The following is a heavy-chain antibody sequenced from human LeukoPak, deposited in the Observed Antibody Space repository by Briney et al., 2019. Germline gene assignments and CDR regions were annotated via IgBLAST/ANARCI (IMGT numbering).Heavy chain of an antibody. CDR1: GGSFTGHF. Sequence: SETLSLTCAVSGGSFTGHFWSWIRQPPGKALEWIGYVYSSGTTTYNPSLESRVTISLDTSGKEVSLILTSVTAADTAVYYCARDSGWLYWGQGTLVTVSS. CDR3: ARDSGWLY. D-gene: IGHD6-19*01. CDR2: VYSSGTT. V-gene: IGHV4-59*11. J-gene: IGHJ4*02.